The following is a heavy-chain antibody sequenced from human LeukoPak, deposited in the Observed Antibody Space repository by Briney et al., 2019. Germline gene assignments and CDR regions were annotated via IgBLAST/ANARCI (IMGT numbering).Heavy chain of an antibody. V-gene: IGHV3-30*02. CDR3: AKDGVILAPGIYWYMDV. CDR1: GFTFSSYG. J-gene: IGHJ6*03. Sequence: PGGSLRLSCAASGFTFSSYGMNWVRQAPGKGLEWVAVIWYGESNKYYADSVKGRFTISRDNSKNTLYLEMNSLRAEDTAVFYCAKDGVILAPGIYWYMDVWGRGTTVTVSS. D-gene: IGHD3-16*02. CDR2: IWYGESNK.